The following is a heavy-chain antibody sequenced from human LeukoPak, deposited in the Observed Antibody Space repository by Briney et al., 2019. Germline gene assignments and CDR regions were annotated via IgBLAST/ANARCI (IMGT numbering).Heavy chain of an antibody. J-gene: IGHJ4*02. CDR1: GFTFSSYW. CDR2: INQDGSEK. D-gene: IGHD2-21*01. Sequence: GGSLRLSCAASGFTFSSYWMSWVRQAPGKGLEWVANINQDGSEKNYVDSVKGRFTISRDNAKNSLYLQMNSLRAEDTAVYSCAKFTRSSGDCLWGQGILVTVSS. V-gene: IGHV3-7*01. CDR3: AKFTRSSGDCL.